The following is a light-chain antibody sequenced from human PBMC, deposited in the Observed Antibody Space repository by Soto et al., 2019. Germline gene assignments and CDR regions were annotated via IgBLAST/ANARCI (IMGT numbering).Light chain of an antibody. J-gene: IGKJ5*01. Sequence: IPLAPSPSSLSSSIGDIVTITCRASQGIRNDLGWYQQKPGKAPKRLIFDASNLATGVPSRFSGSGSGTDFTFTISSLQPEDFTTYYCQQYHIRPNTFGQGARLENK. CDR2: DAS. CDR3: QQYHIRPNT. CDR1: QGIRND. V-gene: IGKV1-33*01.